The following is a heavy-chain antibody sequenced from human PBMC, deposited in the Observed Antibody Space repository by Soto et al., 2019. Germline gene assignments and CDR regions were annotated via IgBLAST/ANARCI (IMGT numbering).Heavy chain of an antibody. Sequence: QVQLQESGPGLVKPSQTLSLTCTVSGGSISSGDYYWSWIRQPPGKGLEWIGYIYYSGSTYYNPSLKSRVTISVATSKNQFSLKRSSVTAADTAVYYCARVGGFGATTIDCWGQGTLVTVSS. CDR3: ARVGGFGATTIDC. CDR1: GGSISSGDYY. D-gene: IGHD3-10*01. V-gene: IGHV4-30-4*01. CDR2: IYYSGST. J-gene: IGHJ4*02.